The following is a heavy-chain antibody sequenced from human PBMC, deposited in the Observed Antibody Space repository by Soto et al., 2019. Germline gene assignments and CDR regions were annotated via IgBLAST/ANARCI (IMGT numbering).Heavy chain of an antibody. CDR2: IYSGGST. CDR1: GFTVSSNY. J-gene: IGHJ4*02. D-gene: IGHD6-19*01. CDR3: ARGQQWLAHYYFDY. Sequence: SGGSLRLSCAASGFTVSSNYMSWVRQAPGKGLEWVSVIYSGGSTYYADSVKGRFTISRDNSKNTLYLQMNSLRAEDTAVYYCARGQQWLAHYYFDYWGQGTLVTVSS. V-gene: IGHV3-53*01.